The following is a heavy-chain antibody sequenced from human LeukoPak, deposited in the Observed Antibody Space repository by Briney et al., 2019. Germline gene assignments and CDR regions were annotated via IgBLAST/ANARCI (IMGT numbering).Heavy chain of an antibody. Sequence: SETQSLTCTVSGGSSISHYWSWLRQPPGKGLEWIGSISNSGSTYYNPSLKSRVTISVDTSKNQFSLKLSSVTAADTAVYYCAYNRGNYWGQGTLVTVSS. J-gene: IGHJ4*02. CDR3: AYNRGNY. CDR2: ISNSGST. V-gene: IGHV4-59*11. D-gene: IGHD1-14*01. CDR1: GGSSISHY.